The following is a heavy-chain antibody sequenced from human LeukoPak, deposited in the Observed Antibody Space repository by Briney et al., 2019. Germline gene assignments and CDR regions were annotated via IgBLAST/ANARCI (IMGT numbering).Heavy chain of an antibody. J-gene: IGHJ4*02. CDR3: ARVREDSSGWQFGLDY. CDR1: GSSINSAYY. CDR2: IYHSGST. V-gene: IGHV4-38-2*02. Sequence: PSETLSLTCTVSGSSINSAYYWGWIRQPPGKGLEWIGSIYHSGSTYYNPSLKSRVTISVDTSKNQFSLKLRSVTAADTAVYYCARVREDSSGWQFGLDYWGQGTLVTVSS. D-gene: IGHD3-22*01.